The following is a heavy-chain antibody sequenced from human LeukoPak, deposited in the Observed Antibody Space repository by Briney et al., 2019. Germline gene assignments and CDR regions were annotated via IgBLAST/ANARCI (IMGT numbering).Heavy chain of an antibody. Sequence: GASVKVSCKASGYPSTSYAMNWVRQAPGQGLEWMGWINTNTGNPTYAQGFTGRFVFSLDTSVSTAYLQISSLKAEDTAVYYCAREVITYYYYYGMDVWGQGTTVTVSS. CDR1: GYPSTSYA. CDR3: AREVITYYYYYGMDV. CDR2: INTNTGNP. D-gene: IGHD3-22*01. V-gene: IGHV7-4-1*02. J-gene: IGHJ6*02.